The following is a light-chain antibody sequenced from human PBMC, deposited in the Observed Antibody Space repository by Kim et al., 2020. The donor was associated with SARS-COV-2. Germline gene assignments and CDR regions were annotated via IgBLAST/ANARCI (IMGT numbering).Light chain of an antibody. CDR3: GTWDNSLSAGV. V-gene: IGLV1-51*01. Sequence: GQNVTISCSGSRSNIGKNYVSWYQQFPGTAPKLLIYDNNKRPSGIPDRFSGSKSGTSATLGITGLQTGDEADYYCGTWDNSLSAGVFGGGTKLTVL. J-gene: IGLJ3*02. CDR1: RSNIGKNY. CDR2: DNN.